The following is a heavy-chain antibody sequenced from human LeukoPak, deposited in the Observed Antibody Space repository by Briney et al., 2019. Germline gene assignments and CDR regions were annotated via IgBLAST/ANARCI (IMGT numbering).Heavy chain of an antibody. Sequence: PGGSLRLSCAASGFIFSGYWMTWVRQAPGKGLEWVANIKQDGSEKYYVDSVKGRFTISRDNAKNSLYLQMSSLRAEDTAAYYCAAGSYFDNWGQGALVTVSS. J-gene: IGHJ4*02. CDR1: GFIFSGYW. CDR2: IKQDGSEK. V-gene: IGHV3-7*01. CDR3: AAGSYFDN. D-gene: IGHD3-10*01.